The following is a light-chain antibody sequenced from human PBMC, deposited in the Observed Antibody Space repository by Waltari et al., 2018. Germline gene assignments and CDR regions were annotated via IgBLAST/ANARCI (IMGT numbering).Light chain of an antibody. V-gene: IGKV3-11*01. Sequence: EIVLTQSPATLSVSPGERANLSCRASQSVGSYLAWYQQKPGQAPRLLIYDASSRATGVPARFSGSGSGTEFTLTISSLEPEDFAVFYCQQRNIWPNTFGQGTKLEIK. CDR3: QQRNIWPNT. CDR2: DAS. J-gene: IGKJ2*01. CDR1: QSVGSY.